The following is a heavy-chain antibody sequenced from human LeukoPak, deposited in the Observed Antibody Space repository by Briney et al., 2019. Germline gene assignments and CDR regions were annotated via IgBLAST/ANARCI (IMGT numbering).Heavy chain of an antibody. V-gene: IGHV4-61*02. J-gene: IGHJ6*03. CDR2: LFSSGTT. Sequence: SETLSLTCTVSGVSFSSGDYSWNWIRQPAGQGLEWIGRLFSSGTTNYNPSLKSRVTISGDTSNNQFSLKLTSVTAADTAVYYCARVGLGRCSGTNCFQKDYMDVWGKGTTVTVSS. CDR1: GVSFSSGDYS. D-gene: IGHD2-2*01. CDR3: ARVGLGRCSGTNCFQKDYMDV.